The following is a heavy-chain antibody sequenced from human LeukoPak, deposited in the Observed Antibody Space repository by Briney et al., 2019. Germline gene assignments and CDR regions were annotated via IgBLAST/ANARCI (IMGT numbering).Heavy chain of an antibody. D-gene: IGHD2-2*03. CDR2: IFHSGST. CDR3: ARDGYERGDDTDYMDV. Sequence: SETLSLTCAVSGGSISSGYWWSWVRQPPGKGLEWIGEIFHSGSTKYNPSLKSRVSISVDKSKNQFSLRLNSVTTADTAVYYCARDGYERGDDTDYMDVRGKGTTVTVSS. J-gene: IGHJ6*03. V-gene: IGHV4-4*02. CDR1: GGSISSGYW.